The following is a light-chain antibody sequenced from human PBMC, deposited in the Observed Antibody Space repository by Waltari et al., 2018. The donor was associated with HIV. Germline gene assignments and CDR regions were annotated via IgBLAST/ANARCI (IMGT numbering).Light chain of an antibody. CDR1: QGVLYSSNNKSY. J-gene: IGKJ2*01. CDR2: WAS. CDR3: QQYHSFPYT. Sequence: DIVMTQSPGLLLGFVSERGHLHCKPSQGVLYSSNNKSYLAWYRQKPGQPPKLLIYWASTRESGVPDRVSGSGSGTDFTLTITSLQAEDVAVYFCQQYHSFPYTFGQGTKLEI. V-gene: IGKV4-1*01.